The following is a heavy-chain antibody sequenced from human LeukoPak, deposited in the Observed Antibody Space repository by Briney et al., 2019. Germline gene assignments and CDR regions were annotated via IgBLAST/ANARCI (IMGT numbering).Heavy chain of an antibody. CDR2: IYYSGST. CDR3: ARIPGIVAASTSPNSFDM. J-gene: IGHJ3*02. D-gene: IGHD6-13*01. Sequence: PSETLSLTCTVSGGSISTTGYYWGWIRQPPGKGLEWIGNIYYSGSTYYNPSLNSRLTISVDTSKNQFSLKLSSVTAADTVVYYCARIPGIVAASTSPNSFDMWGQGTMVTVSS. V-gene: IGHV4-39*07. CDR1: GGSISTTGYY.